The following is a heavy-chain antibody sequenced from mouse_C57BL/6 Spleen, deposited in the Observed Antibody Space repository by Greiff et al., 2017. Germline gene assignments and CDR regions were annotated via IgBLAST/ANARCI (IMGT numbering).Heavy chain of an antibody. V-gene: IGHV1-82*01. Sequence: QVQLKQSGPELVKPGASVKISCKASGYAFSSSWMNWVKQRPGKGLERIGRIYPGDGDTNYNGKFKGKATLTADKSSSTAYMQLSGLTSEDSAVYFCARSYSLYYYAMDYWGQGTSVTVSS. J-gene: IGHJ4*01. D-gene: IGHD6-2*01. CDR2: IYPGDGDT. CDR3: ARSYSLYYYAMDY. CDR1: GYAFSSSW.